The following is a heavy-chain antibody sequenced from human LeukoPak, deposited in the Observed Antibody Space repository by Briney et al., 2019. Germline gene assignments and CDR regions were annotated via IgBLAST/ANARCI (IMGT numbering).Heavy chain of an antibody. V-gene: IGHV3-7*01. D-gene: IGHD1-1*01. CDR3: KSGGAAPGSFDY. J-gene: IGHJ4*02. CDR2: IKYDGNEE. Sequence: GGSLRLSCAASGFTFSSYWMSWMRQAPGKGLEWVASIKYDGNEEYYVDSVKGRFTISRDNAKNSLYLQLNSLRVEDTAVYYCKSGGAAPGSFDYWGQGTLVTVSP. CDR1: GFTFSSYW.